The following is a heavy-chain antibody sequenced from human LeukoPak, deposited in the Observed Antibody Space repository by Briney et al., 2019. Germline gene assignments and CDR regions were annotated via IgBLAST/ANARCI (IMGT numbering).Heavy chain of an antibody. CDR1: GFTFSSYS. J-gene: IGHJ4*02. D-gene: IGHD5-24*01. V-gene: IGHV3-21*06. CDR2: ISSSSSYI. Sequence: GGSLRLSCAGSGFTFSSYSMNWVRQAPGKGLEWVLSISSSSSYIYYADSVKGRFTISRDNAKNSLYLQMNSLRAEDTAVYYCARETPRRGETRDGYRWGQGTLVIVSS. CDR3: ARETPRRGETRDGYR.